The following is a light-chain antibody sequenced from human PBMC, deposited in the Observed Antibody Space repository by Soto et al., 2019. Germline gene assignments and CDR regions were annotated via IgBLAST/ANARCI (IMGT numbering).Light chain of an antibody. V-gene: IGLV4-69*01. Sequence: QPVLTQSPSASASLGASVKLTCNLSSGHSSYAIAWHQQQPEKGPRYLMNLNSDGSHSKGDGIPDRFSGSSSGAVRYLTISSLQSEDEADYYCQTWGTGIQVFGGGTKLTVL. CDR1: SGHSSYA. CDR3: QTWGTGIQV. CDR2: LNSDGSH. J-gene: IGLJ3*02.